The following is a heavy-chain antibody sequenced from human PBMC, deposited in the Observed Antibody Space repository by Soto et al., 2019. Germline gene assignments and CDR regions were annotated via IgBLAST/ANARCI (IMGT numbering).Heavy chain of an antibody. J-gene: IGHJ4*02. D-gene: IGHD3-10*01. CDR3: GRDNNFYDSGSGVDS. V-gene: IGHV3-21*01. CDR2: ITGSSNYI. CDR1: GFTFSSYS. Sequence: EVQLVESGGGLVEPGGSLRLSCATSGFTFSSYSMNWVRKAPGKGLEWVSSITGSSNYIHYTDSVKGRFTISRDNAKKSLYLQMNSLRAEDTAVYYCGRDNNFYDSGSGVDSWGQGTLVTVSS.